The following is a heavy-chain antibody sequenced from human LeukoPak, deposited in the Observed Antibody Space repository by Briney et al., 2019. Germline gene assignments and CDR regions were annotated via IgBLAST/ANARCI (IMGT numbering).Heavy chain of an antibody. CDR3: ARGNSRDGLKY. V-gene: IGHV4-61*02. CDR2: IYTSGST. J-gene: IGHJ4*02. CDR1: GGSISSGSYY. Sequence: SQTLSLTCTVSGGSISSGSYYWSWIRQPAGKGLEWIGRIYTSGSTNYNPSLKSRVTISVDTSKNQFSLKLSPVTAADTAVYYCARGNSRDGLKYWGQGTLVTVSS. D-gene: IGHD5-24*01.